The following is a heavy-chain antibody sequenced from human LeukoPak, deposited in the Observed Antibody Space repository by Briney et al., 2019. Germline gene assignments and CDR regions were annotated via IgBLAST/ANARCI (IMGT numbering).Heavy chain of an antibody. V-gene: IGHV4-39*01. CDR3: ARLGVIINWFDP. CDR1: GGSISSSSYY. D-gene: IGHD2-8*01. CDR2: IYYSGST. J-gene: IGHJ5*02. Sequence: SETLSLTCTVSGGSISSSSYYWGWIRQPPGKGLEWLGSIYYSGSTYYNPSLKSRVTISVDTSKNQFSLKLSSVTAADTAVYYCARLGVIINWFDPWGQGTLVTVSS.